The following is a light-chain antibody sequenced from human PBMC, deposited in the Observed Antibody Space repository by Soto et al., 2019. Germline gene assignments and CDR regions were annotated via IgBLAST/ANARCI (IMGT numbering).Light chain of an antibody. V-gene: IGKV3-11*01. J-gene: IGKJ5*01. CDR1: QTVGRF. CDR2: DAS. CDR3: QQRLHWPII. Sequence: DIVLTQSPATLSLSPGHRVTLSCSASQTVGRFLSWYQHSPGQGPRLLVYDASNRATGVPARFSGSGSETDFTLTISSLEPEDFAVYYCQQRLHWPIIVAQGTRLQIK.